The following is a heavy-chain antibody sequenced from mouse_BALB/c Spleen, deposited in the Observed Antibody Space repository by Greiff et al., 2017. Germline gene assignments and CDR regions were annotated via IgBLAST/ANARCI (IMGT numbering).Heavy chain of an antibody. J-gene: IGHJ4*01. V-gene: IGHV1-9*01. CDR1: GYTFSSYW. CDR3: ARRAMDY. Sequence: QVQLQQSGAELMKPGASVKISCKATGYTFSSYWIEILPGSGSNNYNEKFKGKATFTADTSSNTAYMQLSSLTSEDSAVYYCARRAMDYWGQGTSVTVSS. CDR2: ILPGSGSN.